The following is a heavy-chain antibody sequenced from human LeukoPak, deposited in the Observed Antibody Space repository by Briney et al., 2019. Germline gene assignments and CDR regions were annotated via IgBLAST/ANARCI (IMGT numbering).Heavy chain of an antibody. Sequence: GGSLRLSCAASGFTFSRYWMTWVRQAPGKGLEWVANIKQDGSEKYYVDSVKGRFTISRDNAENSLYLQMNSLRAEDTAVYYCARVGGAYYGSGSYYSGYWGQGTLVTVSS. D-gene: IGHD3-10*01. J-gene: IGHJ4*02. CDR3: ARVGGAYYGSGSYYSGY. V-gene: IGHV3-7*01. CDR2: IKQDGSEK. CDR1: GFTFSRYW.